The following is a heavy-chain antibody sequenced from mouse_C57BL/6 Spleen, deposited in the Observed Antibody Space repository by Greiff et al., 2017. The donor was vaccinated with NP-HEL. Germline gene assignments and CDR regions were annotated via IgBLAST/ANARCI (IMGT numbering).Heavy chain of an antibody. V-gene: IGHV14-4*01. D-gene: IGHD3-1*01. CDR3: TTWGSPWFAY. J-gene: IGHJ3*01. CDR1: GFNIKDDY. Sequence: VQLQQSGAELVRPGASVKLSCTASGFNIKDDYMHWVKQRPEQGLEWIGWIDPENGDTEYASKFQSKATITADTSSNTAYLQLSSLTSEDTAVYYCTTWGSPWFAYWGQGTLVTVSA. CDR2: IDPENGDT.